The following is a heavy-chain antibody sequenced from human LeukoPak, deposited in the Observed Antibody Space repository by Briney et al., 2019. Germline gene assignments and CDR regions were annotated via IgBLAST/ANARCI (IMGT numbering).Heavy chain of an antibody. CDR1: GGSISSSSYY. CDR2: IYYSGST. J-gene: IGHJ3*02. CDR3: ARRSVAGTFAFDI. D-gene: IGHD6-19*01. Sequence: SETLSLTCTVSGGSISSSSYYWGWLRQPPGKGLEWIGSIYYSGSTYYNPSLKSRVTISVDTSKNQFSLKLSSVTAADTAVYYCARRSVAGTFAFDIWGQGTMVTVSS. V-gene: IGHV4-39*01.